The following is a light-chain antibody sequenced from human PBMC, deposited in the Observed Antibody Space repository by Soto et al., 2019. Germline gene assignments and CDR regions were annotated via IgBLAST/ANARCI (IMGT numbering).Light chain of an antibody. J-gene: IGKJ1*01. CDR3: QQYYSSWT. V-gene: IGKV3-20*01. CDR1: QSISGTF. CDR2: GAS. Sequence: EIVLTQSPGTLSLSPGERATLSCRASQSISGTFLAWYQHKPGQAPRVLIYGASRRASGIPVRFSGSGSGTDFILTISRLEPEDFALYYCQQYYSSWTFGQGTKVEMK.